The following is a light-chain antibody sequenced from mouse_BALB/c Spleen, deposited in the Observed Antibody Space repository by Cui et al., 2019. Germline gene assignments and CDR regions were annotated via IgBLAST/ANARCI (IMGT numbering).Light chain of an antibody. CDR1: QDVGTA. CDR3: QQYSSYPLT. J-gene: IGKJ4*01. Sequence: DIVMTQSHKFMSTSVGDRVSITCKASQDVGTAVAWYQQKPGQSPKLLIYWASTRQTGVPDRFTGSGSGTDFTLTISNVQSEDLADYFCQQYSSYPLTFGSGTKLEIK. V-gene: IGKV6-23*01. CDR2: WAS.